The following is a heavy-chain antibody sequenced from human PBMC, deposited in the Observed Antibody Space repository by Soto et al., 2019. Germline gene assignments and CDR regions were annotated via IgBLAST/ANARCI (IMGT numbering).Heavy chain of an antibody. CDR3: ARHCSGGSCYHY. D-gene: IGHD2-15*01. V-gene: IGHV1-69*06. Sequence: VASVKVSCKASGGTFSSYAISWVRQAPGQGLEWMGGIIPIFGTANYAQKLQGRVTITADKSTSTAYMELSSLRSEDTAVYYCARHCSGGSCYHYWGQGTLVTVSS. CDR2: IIPIFGTA. J-gene: IGHJ4*02. CDR1: GGTFSSYA.